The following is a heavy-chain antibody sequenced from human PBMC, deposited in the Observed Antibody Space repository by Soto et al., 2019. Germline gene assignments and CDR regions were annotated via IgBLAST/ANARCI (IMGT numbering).Heavy chain of an antibody. CDR3: ASSAMDHYYYGMDV. J-gene: IGHJ6*02. V-gene: IGHV1-69*01. Sequence: VKVSCKSSGGTFSSYAISWVRQAPGQGLEWMGGIIPIFGTADYAQKFQGRVTITADESTSTAYMELSSLRSEDTAVYYCASSAMDHYYYGMDVWGQGTTVTVSS. D-gene: IGHD5-18*01. CDR2: IIPIFGTA. CDR1: GGTFSSYA.